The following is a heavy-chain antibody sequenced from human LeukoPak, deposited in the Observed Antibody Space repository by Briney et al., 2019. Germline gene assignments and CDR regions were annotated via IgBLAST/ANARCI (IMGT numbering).Heavy chain of an antibody. CDR2: IYHSGST. CDR1: GYSISSGYY. Sequence: PSETLSLTCTVSGYSISSGYYWGWIRQPPGKGLEWIGSIYHSGSTNYNPSLKSRVTISVDTSKNQFSLKLSSVTAADTAVYYCARAYDYVWGSYRYRDYYYYMDVWGKGTTVTISS. J-gene: IGHJ6*03. D-gene: IGHD3-16*02. V-gene: IGHV4-38-2*02. CDR3: ARAYDYVWGSYRYRDYYYYMDV.